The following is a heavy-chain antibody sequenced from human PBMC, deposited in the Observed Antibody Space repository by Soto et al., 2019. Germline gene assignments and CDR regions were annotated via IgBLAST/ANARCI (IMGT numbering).Heavy chain of an antibody. CDR1: GGSFSGYY. Sequence: SETLSLTCAVYGGSFSGYYWSWIRQPPGKGLEWIGEINHSGSTNYNPSLKSRVTISVDTFKNQFSLKLSSVTAADTAVYYCARAKTLGYCSSTSCRRANWFDPWGKGTLVTVS. V-gene: IGHV4-34*01. CDR3: ARAKTLGYCSSTSCRRANWFDP. D-gene: IGHD2-2*01. CDR2: INHSGST. J-gene: IGHJ5*02.